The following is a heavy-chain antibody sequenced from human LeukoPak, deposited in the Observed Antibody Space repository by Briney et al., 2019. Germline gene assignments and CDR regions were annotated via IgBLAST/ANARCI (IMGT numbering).Heavy chain of an antibody. CDR2: IYYSGST. J-gene: IGHJ4*02. V-gene: IGHV4-30-4*01. CDR1: GGSISSGDYY. CDR3: ARGRDYYDSSGYDY. D-gene: IGHD3-22*01. Sequence: PSETLSLTCTVSGGSISSGDYYWSWIRQPPGKGLEWIGYIYYSGSTYYNPSLKSRVTISVDTSKNQSSLKLSSVTAADTAVYYCARGRDYYDSSGYDYWGQGTLVTVSS.